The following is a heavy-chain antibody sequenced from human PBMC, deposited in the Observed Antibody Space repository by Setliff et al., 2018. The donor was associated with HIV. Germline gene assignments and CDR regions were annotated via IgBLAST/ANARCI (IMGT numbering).Heavy chain of an antibody. J-gene: IGHJ5*02. CDR1: GYTFINYG. CDR2: INPYNGNT. V-gene: IGHV1-18*01. Sequence: GASVKVSCKASGYTFINYGINWLRQAPGQGLEWVGWINPYNGNTKYGQKFQGTVTMTRDTTMSTAYLELRRLRSDDTAVYFCARGGPARVALLYWFDPWGQGTLVTVSS. CDR3: ARGGPARVALLYWFDP. D-gene: IGHD2-21*01.